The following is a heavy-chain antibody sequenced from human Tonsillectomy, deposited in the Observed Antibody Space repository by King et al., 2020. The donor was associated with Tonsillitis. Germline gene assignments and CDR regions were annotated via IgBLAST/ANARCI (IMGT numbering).Heavy chain of an antibody. Sequence: QLQESGPGLVKPSETLSLTCTVSGGSVSSGSYYWSWIRQPPGKGLEWIGYIYNSGTTNYDPSLKSRVTISVDTSKNQFSLKLSSVTAADTAVYYCARANPHDSSGSHGIFDYWGQGTLVTVSS. CDR1: GGSVSSGSYY. CDR2: IYNSGTT. V-gene: IGHV4-61*01. D-gene: IGHD3-22*01. CDR3: ARANPHDSSGSHGIFDY. J-gene: IGHJ4*02.